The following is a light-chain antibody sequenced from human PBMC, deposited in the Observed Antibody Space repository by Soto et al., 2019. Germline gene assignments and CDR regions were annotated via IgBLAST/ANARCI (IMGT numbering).Light chain of an antibody. CDR1: QTVSTY. J-gene: IGKJ5*01. CDR3: QQRNNWPPDIT. CDR2: EAS. V-gene: IGKV3-11*01. Sequence: EIVLTQSPVTLSLSPGDRATLSCRASQTVSTYLAWYQQKPGQAPRLLIYEASNRATGIPARFSGSGSGTDFPLNISSLEPEDFAVYYWQQRNNWPPDITFGQGTRLDIK.